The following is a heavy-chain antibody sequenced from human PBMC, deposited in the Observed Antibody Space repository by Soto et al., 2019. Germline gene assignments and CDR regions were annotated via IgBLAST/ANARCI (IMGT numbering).Heavy chain of an antibody. Sequence: EVQLLESGGDLAQPGGSLRLSCAASGFTFSNYVMSWVRQAPGKGLEWVSGISASGRDTYYADSVKDRFTISRDSSKNTLYLQMNSLRAEDTAIYYCAKGKTSGWFYFDFWGQGTLVTVSS. J-gene: IGHJ4*02. CDR3: AKGKTSGWFYFDF. D-gene: IGHD6-19*01. CDR2: ISASGRDT. V-gene: IGHV3-23*01. CDR1: GFTFSNYV.